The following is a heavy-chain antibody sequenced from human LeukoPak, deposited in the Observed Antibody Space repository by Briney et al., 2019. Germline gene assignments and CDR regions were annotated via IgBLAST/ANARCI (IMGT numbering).Heavy chain of an antibody. CDR2: ISNDGSKK. J-gene: IGHJ4*02. Sequence: GGSLRLSCAASGFTFSSYGMHWVRQAPGKGLDWVAVISNDGSKKYYADSVKGRFTISRDNSKNTLSLQVSSLRTEDTAVYYCAKDRYSYAFEYSDSWGQGTLVTVSS. V-gene: IGHV3-30*18. D-gene: IGHD5-18*01. CDR3: AKDRYSYAFEYSDS. CDR1: GFTFSSYG.